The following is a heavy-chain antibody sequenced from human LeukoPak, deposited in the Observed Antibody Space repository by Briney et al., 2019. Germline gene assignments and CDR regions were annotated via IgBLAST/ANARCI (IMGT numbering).Heavy chain of an antibody. V-gene: IGHV3-23*01. CDR1: GFTFSSYA. CDR3: ANGAYDSSGYYYVPPHFDY. Sequence: PGGSLRLSCAASGFTFSSYAMSWVRQAPGKGLEWVSAISGSGGSTYYADSVKGRFTISRDNSKNTLYLQMNSLRAEDTAVYYCANGAYDSSGYYYVPPHFDYWGQGTLVTVSS. J-gene: IGHJ4*02. CDR2: ISGSGGST. D-gene: IGHD3-22*01.